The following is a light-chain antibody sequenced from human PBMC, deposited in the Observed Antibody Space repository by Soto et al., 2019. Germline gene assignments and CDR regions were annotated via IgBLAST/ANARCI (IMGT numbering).Light chain of an antibody. CDR3: YSYTSSSTYV. J-gene: IGLJ1*01. CDR1: NSDVGGYNY. Sequence: QSVLTQPASVSGSPGQSITISCTGTNSDVGGYNYVSWYQQHPAKAPKLMIYDVSNRPSGVSNRFSGSKSGNTASLTISGLQAEDEADYYCYSYTSSSTYVFGTGTQLTVL. V-gene: IGLV2-14*01. CDR2: DVS.